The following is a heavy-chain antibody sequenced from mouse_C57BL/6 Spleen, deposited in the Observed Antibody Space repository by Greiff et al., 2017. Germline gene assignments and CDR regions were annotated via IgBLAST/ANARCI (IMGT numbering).Heavy chain of an antibody. CDR2: IYPRSGNT. Sequence: VKLVESGAELARPGASVQMSCKASGYTFTSYGISWVKQSTGQGLEWIGEIYPRSGNTYYNEKFKGKDTLTADKSSSTAYMELRSLTSEDSSVYFGARPAQKAWFAYWGQGTLVTGSA. V-gene: IGHV1-81*01. D-gene: IGHD3-2*02. CDR3: ARPAQKAWFAY. CDR1: GYTFTSYG. J-gene: IGHJ3*01.